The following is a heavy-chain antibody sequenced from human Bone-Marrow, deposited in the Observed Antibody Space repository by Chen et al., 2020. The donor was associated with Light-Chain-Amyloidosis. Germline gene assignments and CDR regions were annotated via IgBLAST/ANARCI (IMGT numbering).Heavy chain of an antibody. V-gene: IGHV3-49*04. CDR3: TRDTAFRSSWYSNYYFEY. CDR2: IRGKAYGGTT. J-gene: IGHJ4*02. CDR1: GFTFNDFG. Sequence: EVQLVESGGGLVQPGRSLRLSCTASGFTFNDFGLRWVRQAPGKGLEWISFIRGKAYGGTTEYAASVRGRFTISRDDSRGIAYLQMDSLRIDDTAVYYCTRDTAFRSSWYSNYYFEYWGQGSLVTVSS. D-gene: IGHD6-13*01.